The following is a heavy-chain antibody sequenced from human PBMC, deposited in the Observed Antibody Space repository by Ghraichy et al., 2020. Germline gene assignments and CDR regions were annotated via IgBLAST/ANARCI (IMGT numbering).Heavy chain of an antibody. CDR1: GFTFSSYS. CDR3: ARSLLIHWYFDL. J-gene: IGHJ2*01. D-gene: IGHD2-8*01. V-gene: IGHV3-21*01. CDR2: ISSSSSYI. Sequence: GGSLRLSCAASGFTFSSYSMNWVRQAPGKGLEWVSSISSSSSYIYYADSVKGRFTISRDNAKNSLYLQMNSLRAEDTAVYYCARSLLIHWYFDLWGRGTLVTVSS.